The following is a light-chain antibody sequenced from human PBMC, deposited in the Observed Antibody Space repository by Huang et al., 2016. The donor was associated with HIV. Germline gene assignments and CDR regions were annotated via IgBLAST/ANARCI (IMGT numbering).Light chain of an antibody. V-gene: IGKV3-20*01. CDR2: GAS. CDR3: QQYDSSPTT. J-gene: IGKJ2*01. Sequence: EIVLTQSPGTLSLSSGERATLSCRASQHVSDNYLAWYQQRPGQAPSLLIFGASRRATGVPDRFSGNGSGTEFTLTISRLEPEDCAVFYCQQYDSSPTTFGQGTKLEIK. CDR1: QHVSDNY.